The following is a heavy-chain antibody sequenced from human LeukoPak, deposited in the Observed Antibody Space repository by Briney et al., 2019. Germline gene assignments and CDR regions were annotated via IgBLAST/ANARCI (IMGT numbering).Heavy chain of an antibody. J-gene: IGHJ4*02. V-gene: IGHV3-7*01. Sequence: GGSLRLSCAASGFPFSNYWMSWVRQAPGKGLERVANMNPDGSATYYLDSVKGRFTISRDNAKTSVYLQMNSLRPDDTAVYYCARTLVEVPGHSDLFDFWGQGTLVTVSS. D-gene: IGHD2-2*01. CDR1: GFPFSNYW. CDR2: MNPDGSAT. CDR3: ARTLVEVPGHSDLFDF.